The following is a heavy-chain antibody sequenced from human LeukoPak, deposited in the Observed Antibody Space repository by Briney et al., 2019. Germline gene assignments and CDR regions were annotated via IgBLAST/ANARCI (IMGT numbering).Heavy chain of an antibody. D-gene: IGHD2-2*01. J-gene: IGHJ4*02. CDR2: IKPNSGGT. CDR1: GYTFTDYY. Sequence: ASVTVSFTASGYTFTDYYMHWVRQAPGQGLEWVGWIKPNSGGTNYAQKFQGRVTMTRDTSINTAYMELSRLRSDDTAIYYCARALAVVVPAAMAYWGQGTLVTVSS. CDR3: ARALAVVVPAAMAY. V-gene: IGHV1-2*02.